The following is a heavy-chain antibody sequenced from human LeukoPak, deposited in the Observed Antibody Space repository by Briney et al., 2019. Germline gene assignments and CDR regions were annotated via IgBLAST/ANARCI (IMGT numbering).Heavy chain of an antibody. CDR2: INPNSGGT. V-gene: IGHV1-2*02. J-gene: IGHJ3*02. CDR3: ARGVVVVVAATGAFDI. CDR1: GYTFTGYH. Sequence: ASVKVSCKASGYTFTGYHMHWVRQAPGQGLEWMGWINPNSGGTNYAQKFQGRVTMTRDTSISTAYMELSRLRSDDTAVYYCARGVVVVVAATGAFDIWGQGTMVTVSS. D-gene: IGHD2-15*01.